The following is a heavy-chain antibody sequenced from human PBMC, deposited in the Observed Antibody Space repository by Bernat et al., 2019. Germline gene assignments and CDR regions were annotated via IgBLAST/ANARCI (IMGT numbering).Heavy chain of an antibody. CDR1: GFTFSDYY. CDR2: ISSSGSTI. J-gene: IGHJ6*02. D-gene: IGHD5-12*01. Sequence: QVQLVESGGGLVKPGGSLRLSCAASGFTFSDYYMSWIRQAPGKGLEWVSYISSSGSTIYYADSVKGRFTISRDNAKNSLYLQMNSLRAEDTAVYYSARAGGRGRYSGYLRNYYYGMDVWGQGTTVTVSS. V-gene: IGHV3-11*01. CDR3: ARAGGRGRYSGYLRNYYYGMDV.